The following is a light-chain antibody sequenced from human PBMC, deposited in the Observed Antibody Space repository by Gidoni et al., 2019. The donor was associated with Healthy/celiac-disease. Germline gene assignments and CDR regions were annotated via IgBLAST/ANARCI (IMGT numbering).Light chain of an antibody. CDR3: CSYAGSSTFVP. CDR1: SSDVGSYNL. V-gene: IGLV2-23*03. Sequence: QSALTQPASVSGSPGQSITISCTGTSSDVGSYNLVSWYHQHPGKSPQLLIYEGSKRPSGVSNRFSGSKSGNTASLTISGLQAEDEADYYCCSYAGSSTFVPFGGGTKLTVL. J-gene: IGLJ2*01. CDR2: EGS.